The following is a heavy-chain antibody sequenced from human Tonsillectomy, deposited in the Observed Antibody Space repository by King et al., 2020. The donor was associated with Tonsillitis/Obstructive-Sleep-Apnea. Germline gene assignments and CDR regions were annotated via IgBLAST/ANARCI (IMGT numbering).Heavy chain of an antibody. V-gene: IGHV6-1*01. CDR3: ARDHYGIVVVVAAARFDAFDI. CDR2: TYYRSKWYN. J-gene: IGHJ3*02. CDR1: GDSVSSNSAA. D-gene: IGHD2-15*01. Sequence: VQLQESGPGLVEPSQTLSLTCAISGDSVSSNSAAWNCIRQSPSRGLEWLGRTYYRSKWYNDYAVSLKIRITINPDTSQNQFSLQLNSVTPEDTAVYYCARDHYGIVVVVAAARFDAFDIWGQGTMVTVSS.